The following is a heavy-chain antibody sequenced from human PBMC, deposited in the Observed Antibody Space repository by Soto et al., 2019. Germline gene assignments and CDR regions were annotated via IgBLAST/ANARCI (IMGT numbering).Heavy chain of an antibody. Sequence: SGPTLVNPTQTLTLTCSFSGFSLSAYGVRVIWFRQPPGETLEWLALIHWNDDKRYSPYLKSRLTITKDTSKNQVVLTLTNLDPLDTGTYFCAHTKDSSGFLTSWGQGILVTVSS. D-gene: IGHD3-22*01. V-gene: IGHV2-5*01. CDR3: AHTKDSSGFLTS. J-gene: IGHJ5*02. CDR1: GFSLSAYGVR. CDR2: IHWNDDK.